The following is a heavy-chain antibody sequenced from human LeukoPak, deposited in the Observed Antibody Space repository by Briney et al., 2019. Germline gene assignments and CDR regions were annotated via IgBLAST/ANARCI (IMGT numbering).Heavy chain of an antibody. CDR2: ISYDGSNK. CDR1: GGTFSSYG. Sequence: SCKASGGTFSSYGMHWVRQAPGKGLEWVAVISYDGSNKYYTDSVKGRFTISRDNSKNTLYLQMNSLRAEDTAVYYCATDMYYYDSSGYQYYFDYWGQGTLVTVSS. J-gene: IGHJ4*02. CDR3: ATDMYYYDSSGYQYYFDY. V-gene: IGHV3-30*03. D-gene: IGHD3-22*01.